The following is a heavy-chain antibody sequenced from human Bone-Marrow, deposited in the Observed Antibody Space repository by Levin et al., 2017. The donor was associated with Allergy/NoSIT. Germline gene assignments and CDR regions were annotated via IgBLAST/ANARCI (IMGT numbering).Heavy chain of an antibody. D-gene: IGHD1-1*01. Sequence: SQTLSLTCTVSGDSITTYYWNWIRQSPGKGLEWIANIHDSGTTYYNPSLRSRVTLSVDTSKNQFSLKLSSVTAADTAVYYCAREGTEGVTGTTWNYFNYWGRGTLVTVSS. CDR1: GDSITTYY. V-gene: IGHV4-59*01. CDR3: AREGTEGVTGTTWNYFNY. J-gene: IGHJ4*02. CDR2: IHDSGTT.